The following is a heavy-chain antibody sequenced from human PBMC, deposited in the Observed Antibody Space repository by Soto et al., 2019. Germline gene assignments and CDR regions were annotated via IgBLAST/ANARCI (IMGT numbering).Heavy chain of an antibody. CDR1: GFTFSDYY. V-gene: IGHV3-11*01. J-gene: IGHJ6*03. CDR2: ISSSGSTI. CDR3: ARVPYCSGGSCDYYYYMDV. D-gene: IGHD2-15*01. Sequence: PGGSLRLSCAASGFTFSDYYMSWIRQAPGKGLEWVSYISSSGSTIYYADSVKGRFTISRDNAKNSLYLQMNSLRAEDTAVYYCARVPYCSGGSCDYYYYMDVWGKGTTVTVSS.